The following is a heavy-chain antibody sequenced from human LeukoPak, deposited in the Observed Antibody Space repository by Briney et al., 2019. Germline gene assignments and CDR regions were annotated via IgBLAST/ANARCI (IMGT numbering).Heavy chain of an antibody. CDR2: ISSGGDIT. D-gene: IGHD2-2*01. CDR3: AKDLISSTSHIFFSFGMDV. J-gene: IGHJ6*02. CDR1: GFTFSSYA. Sequence: GGSLRLSCAASGFTFSSYAMSWVRQAPGKGLEWVSAISSGGDITYYADSVKGRFTISRDNSKNTLYLQMNSLRAEDTAVYYCAKDLISSTSHIFFSFGMDVWGQGTTVTVS. V-gene: IGHV3-23*01.